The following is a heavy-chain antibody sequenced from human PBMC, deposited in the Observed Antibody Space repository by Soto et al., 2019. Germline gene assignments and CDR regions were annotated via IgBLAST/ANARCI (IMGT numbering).Heavy chain of an antibody. V-gene: IGHV4-59*01. J-gene: IGHJ5*02. Sequence: PSETLSLTCTVSGGSISSYYWSWIRQPPGKGLEWIGYIYYSGSTNYNPSLKSRVTMTRDTSASTAYMELSSLRSEDTAVYYCARDSEYCSSTSGYSSWFDPWGQGTLVTVSS. CDR2: IYYSGST. D-gene: IGHD2-2*01. CDR3: ARDSEYCSSTSGYSSWFDP. CDR1: GGSISSYY.